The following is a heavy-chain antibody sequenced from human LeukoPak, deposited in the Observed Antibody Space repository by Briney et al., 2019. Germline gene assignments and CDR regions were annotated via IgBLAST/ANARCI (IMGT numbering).Heavy chain of an antibody. D-gene: IGHD2-15*01. J-gene: IGHJ5*02. CDR1: GGSISSGGYY. Sequence: SQTLSLTCTVSGGSISSGGYYWSWIRQHPGKGLEWIGYIYYSGSTYYNPSLKSRVTISVDTSKNQFSLKLSSVTAADTAVYYCARSVSCSGGSRYYNWFDPWGQGTLVTVSS. CDR3: ARSVSCSGGSRYYNWFDP. V-gene: IGHV4-31*03. CDR2: IYYSGST.